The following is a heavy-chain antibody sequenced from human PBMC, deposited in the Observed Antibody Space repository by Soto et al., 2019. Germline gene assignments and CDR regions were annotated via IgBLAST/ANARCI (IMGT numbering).Heavy chain of an antibody. CDR3: ARPVNYYYYYMDV. CDR2: INYSGST. Sequence: SETLSLTCTVSGGSISSSTSYWGWIRKPPGKGLEWIGSINYSGSTYYSPSLKSRVTVSADTSKNQFSLKLSSVTAADTAVYYCARPVNYYYYYMDVWGKGTMVTVSS. CDR1: GGSISSSTSY. V-gene: IGHV4-39*01. J-gene: IGHJ6*03.